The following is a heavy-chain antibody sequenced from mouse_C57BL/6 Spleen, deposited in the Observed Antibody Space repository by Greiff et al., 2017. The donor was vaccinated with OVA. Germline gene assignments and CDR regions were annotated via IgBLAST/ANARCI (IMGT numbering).Heavy chain of an antibody. J-gene: IGHJ2*01. CDR3: APYDYVDY. D-gene: IGHD2-4*01. Sequence: VQLKESGPELVKPGASVTMSCKASGYTFTDYHMHWVKQSHGKSLEWIGYINPNNGGTSYNQKFKGKATLTVNKSSSTAYMELRSLTSEDSAVYYCAPYDYVDYWGQGTTLTVSS. CDR1: GYTFTDYH. CDR2: INPNNGGT. V-gene: IGHV1-22*01.